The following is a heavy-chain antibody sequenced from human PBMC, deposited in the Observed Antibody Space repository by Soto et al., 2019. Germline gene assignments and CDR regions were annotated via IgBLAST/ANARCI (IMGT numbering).Heavy chain of an antibody. CDR1: GFTRSGYA. V-gene: IGHV3-64*01. Sequence: EVQLAESGGGLAQPGGSLRLSCAASGFTRSGYAMDWVRQAPGKGLEYVSGISSNGVGTYYANSVQGRFTISRDNSKNTVYLQMGSLSPEDMAVYYCARRARPDFYYMDVLGKGTTVTVSS. CDR2: ISSNGVGT. J-gene: IGHJ6*03. D-gene: IGHD6-6*01. CDR3: ARRARPDFYYMDV.